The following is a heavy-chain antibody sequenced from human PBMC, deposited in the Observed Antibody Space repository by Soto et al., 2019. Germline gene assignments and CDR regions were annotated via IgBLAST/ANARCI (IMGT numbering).Heavy chain of an antibody. Sequence: ASVKVSCKASGYIFTMDALHWLRQAAGRRLEGIVWINAGNGNTKYSQKLQGSVTITRDKSATTAYMELSSLRSEDKAVYYCARDSGIITFSGVEHWFDHWGQ. CDR3: ARDSGIITFSGVEHWFDH. CDR1: GYIFTMDA. CDR2: INAGNGNT. V-gene: IGHV1-3*01. J-gene: IGHJ5*02. D-gene: IGHD3-3*01.